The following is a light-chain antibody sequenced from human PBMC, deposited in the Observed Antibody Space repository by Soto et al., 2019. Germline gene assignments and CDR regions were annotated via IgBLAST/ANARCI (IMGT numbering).Light chain of an antibody. CDR2: EVT. CDR1: SSDVGGYNY. J-gene: IGLJ2*01. V-gene: IGLV2-8*01. CDR3: SSYAGSNFVV. Sequence: QSVLTQPPSASGSPGQSVTISCTGTSSDVGGYNYVSWYKQHPGKAPKLMIYEVTKRPSGVPDRFSGSKSDTTASLTVSGLQAEDEADYYCSSYAGSNFVVFGGGTKLTVL.